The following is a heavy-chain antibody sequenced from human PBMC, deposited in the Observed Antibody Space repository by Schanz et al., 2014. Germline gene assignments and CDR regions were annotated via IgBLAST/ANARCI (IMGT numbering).Heavy chain of an antibody. CDR2: ISFGSSTR. CDR1: GFTFSNFG. CDR3: ARDQGVGATTHFDH. Sequence: EVQLVESGGGLVQPGGSLRLSCAASGFTFSNFGMNWVRQAPGKGLEWVSYISFGSSTRYYPDSVKGRFTVSRDNAKNSVYLQMDSLRDEDTAVYYCARDQGVGATTHFDHWGQGTLVTVSS. D-gene: IGHD1-26*01. V-gene: IGHV3-48*02. J-gene: IGHJ4*02.